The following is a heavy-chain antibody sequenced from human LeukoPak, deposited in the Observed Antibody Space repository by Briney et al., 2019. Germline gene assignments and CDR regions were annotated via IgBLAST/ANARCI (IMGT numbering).Heavy chain of an antibody. V-gene: IGHV4-59*01. CDR2: IYYSGST. CDR3: ARDSSYYGMDV. Sequence: SETLSLTCTVSGGSISSYYWSWIRQPPGKGLEWIGYIYYSGSTNYNPPLKSRVTISVDTSKNQFSLKLSSVTAADTAVYYCARDSSYYGMDVWGQGTTVTVSS. CDR1: GGSISSYY. J-gene: IGHJ6*02.